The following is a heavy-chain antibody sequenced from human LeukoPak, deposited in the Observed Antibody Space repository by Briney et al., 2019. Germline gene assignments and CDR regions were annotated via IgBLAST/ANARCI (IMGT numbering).Heavy chain of an antibody. CDR3: AREWKWQQLVPGY. CDR1: GYTFTSYA. D-gene: IGHD6-13*01. Sequence: ASVKVSCKASGYTFTSYAMHWVRQAPGQRLEWMGWINAGNGNTKYSQKFQGRVTITRDTSASTAYMELSGLRSEDTAVYYCAREWKWQQLVPGYWGQGTLVTVSS. J-gene: IGHJ4*02. CDR2: INAGNGNT. V-gene: IGHV1-3*01.